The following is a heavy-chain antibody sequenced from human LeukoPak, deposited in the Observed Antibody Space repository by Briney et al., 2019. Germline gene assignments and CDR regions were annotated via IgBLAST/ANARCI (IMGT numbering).Heavy chain of an antibody. Sequence: SVKVSCKASGGTFSSYAISWVRQAPGQGLEWMGRIIPILGIANYAQKFQGRVTITADKSTSTAYMELSSLRSEDTAVYYCARESTSWSDAFDIWGQGTMVTVSS. CDR1: GGTFSSYA. J-gene: IGHJ3*02. CDR2: IIPILGIA. CDR3: ARESTSWSDAFDI. D-gene: IGHD2-2*01. V-gene: IGHV1-69*04.